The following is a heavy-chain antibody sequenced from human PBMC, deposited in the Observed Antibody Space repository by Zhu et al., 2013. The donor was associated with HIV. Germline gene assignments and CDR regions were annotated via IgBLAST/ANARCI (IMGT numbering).Heavy chain of an antibody. CDR3: CDHPQKQTTYALDT. CDR2: ILPEFGTT. CDR1: GGTFSNYA. J-gene: IGHJ3*02. V-gene: IGHV1-69*18. D-gene: IGHD4-17*01. Sequence: QVQLVQSGAEVKKPGSSVKVSCKASGGTFSNYAISWVRQAPGQGLEWMGTILPEFGTTNYAHKFRGRVSITADESSNTAFMELSSLTSADTAVYFWCDHPQKQTTYALDTWGQGTMVTVSS.